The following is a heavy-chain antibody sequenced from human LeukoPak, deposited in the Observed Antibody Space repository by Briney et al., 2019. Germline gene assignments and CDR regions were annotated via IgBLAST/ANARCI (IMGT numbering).Heavy chain of an antibody. J-gene: IGHJ3*02. CDR2: ISSSSSTI. CDR1: GFTFSSYS. D-gene: IGHD1/OR15-1a*01. CDR3: ARVRGTDLYDAFDI. Sequence: GGSLRLSCAASGFTFSSYSMNWVRQAPGKGLEWVSYISSSSSTIYYADSVKGRFTISRDNAKNSLYLQMNSLRAEDTAVYYCARVRGTDLYDAFDIWGQGTMVTVSS. V-gene: IGHV3-48*01.